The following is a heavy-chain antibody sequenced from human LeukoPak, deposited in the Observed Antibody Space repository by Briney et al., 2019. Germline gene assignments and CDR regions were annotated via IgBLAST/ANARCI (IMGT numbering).Heavy chain of an antibody. CDR2: IYYSGST. V-gene: IGHV4-61*01. J-gene: IGHJ4*02. D-gene: IGHD3-22*01. CDR3: ARVNYYESSGTDY. CDR1: GYSISSGYY. Sequence: PSETLSLTCAVSGYSISSGYYWGWIRQPPGKGLEWIGYIYYSGSTNYNPSLKSRVTISVDTSKNQFSLRLSSVTAADTAVYYCARVNYYESSGTDYWGQGTLVTVSS.